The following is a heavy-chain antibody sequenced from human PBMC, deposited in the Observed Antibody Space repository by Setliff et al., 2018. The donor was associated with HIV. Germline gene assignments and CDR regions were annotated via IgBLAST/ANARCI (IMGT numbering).Heavy chain of an antibody. CDR2: VHYSGAT. Sequence: SEILSLTCSVSGGAITGYYWSWIRQPPGKGLEWIGYVHYSGATNYSPSLESRVTISVDTSNNQFSLRLKSVTAADTAVYFCAQMSISASVYFDYWGQGTLVTVSS. J-gene: IGHJ4*02. CDR1: GGAITGYY. V-gene: IGHV4-59*08. D-gene: IGHD2-21*01. CDR3: AQMSISASVYFDY.